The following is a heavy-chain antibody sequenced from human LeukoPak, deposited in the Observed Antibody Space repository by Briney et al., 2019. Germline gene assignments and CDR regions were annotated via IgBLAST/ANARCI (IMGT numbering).Heavy chain of an antibody. CDR2: ISNSGVMT. Sequence: GGSLRLSCAASGFTFSGYYMTWLRQAPGKGLEWISHISNSGVMTFYPDSVKGRFTISRDNARNSLYLQMNSPGAEDTAVYYCVRVRHCGYDYWGQGTVVTVSS. CDR1: GFTFSGYY. J-gene: IGHJ4*02. CDR3: VRVRHCGYDY. D-gene: IGHD2-15*01. V-gene: IGHV3-11*01.